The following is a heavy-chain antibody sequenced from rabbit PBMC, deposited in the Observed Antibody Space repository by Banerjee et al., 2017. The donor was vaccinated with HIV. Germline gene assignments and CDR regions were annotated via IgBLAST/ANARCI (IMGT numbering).Heavy chain of an antibody. J-gene: IGHJ4*01. V-gene: IGHV1S40*01. CDR3: ARGNYAGYAYVTHYFDL. CDR1: GFSFSSSYY. Sequence: QSLEESGGDLVKPGASLTLTCTASGFSFSSSYYMCWVRQAPGKGLEWIACILTGSSGSTYYATWAKGRFTISKTSSTTVTLQMTSLTAADTATYFCARGNYAGYAYVTHYFDLWGPGTLVTVS. D-gene: IGHD6-1*01. CDR2: ILTGSSGST.